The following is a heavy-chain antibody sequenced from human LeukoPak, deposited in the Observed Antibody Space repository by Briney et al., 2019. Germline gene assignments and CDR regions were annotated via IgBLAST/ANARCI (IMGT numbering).Heavy chain of an antibody. Sequence: GESLKISCKGSGYTFTGYYIHWLRQAPGQGLEWMGWINPNSGGTYSAQIFQGRVTMTRDASISTAYMELSRLRSDDTAVYYCARRMYYYDSSGYYQLGYWGQGTLVTVSS. CDR1: GYTFTGYY. V-gene: IGHV1-2*02. CDR2: INPNSGGT. J-gene: IGHJ4*02. CDR3: ARRMYYYDSSGYYQLGY. D-gene: IGHD3-22*01.